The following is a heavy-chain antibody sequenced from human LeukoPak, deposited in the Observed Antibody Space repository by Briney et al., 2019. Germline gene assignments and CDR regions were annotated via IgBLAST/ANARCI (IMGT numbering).Heavy chain of an antibody. V-gene: IGHV4-59*08. Sequence: SETLSLTCTVSGGSISSYYWSWLRQPPGKGLEWIAYISDIGSIKYNPSLKSRVTISLDTSKNQFSLKLSSVTAADTAVYYCAGHHPRNTVDFWGQGTLVTVSS. D-gene: IGHD2/OR15-2a*01. J-gene: IGHJ4*02. CDR3: AGHHPRNTVDF. CDR2: ISDIGSI. CDR1: GGSISSYY.